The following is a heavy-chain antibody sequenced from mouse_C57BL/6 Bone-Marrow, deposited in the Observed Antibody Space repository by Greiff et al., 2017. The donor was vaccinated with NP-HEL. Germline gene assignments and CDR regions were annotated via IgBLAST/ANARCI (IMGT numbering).Heavy chain of an antibody. J-gene: IGHJ2*01. CDR2: IDPEDGET. V-gene: IGHV14-2*01. Sequence: EVQLQQSGAELVKPGASVKLSCTASGFNIKDYYMHWVKQRTEQGLEWIGRIDPEDGETKSAPKFQGKATITVDTSSNTTYLQLSSLTSEDTAVYYCARVGVTTREDFDYWGQGTTLTVSS. CDR1: GFNIKDYY. CDR3: ARVGVTTREDFDY. D-gene: IGHD2-12*01.